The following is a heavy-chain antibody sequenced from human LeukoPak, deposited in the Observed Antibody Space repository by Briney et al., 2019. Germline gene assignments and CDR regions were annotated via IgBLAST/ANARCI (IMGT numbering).Heavy chain of an antibody. CDR3: AKRRDYCSGGSCYSLDY. J-gene: IGHJ4*02. D-gene: IGHD2-15*01. V-gene: IGHV3-30*18. CDR2: ISSDGTKK. Sequence: PGRSLRLSCAASGFRFSDYGMHWVRQAPGRGLEWVAVISSDGTKKAYADSVKGRFTISGDNSENTLYLQMSSLRAEDTAVYYCAKRRDYCSGGSCYSLDYWGQGTLVTVSS. CDR1: GFRFSDYG.